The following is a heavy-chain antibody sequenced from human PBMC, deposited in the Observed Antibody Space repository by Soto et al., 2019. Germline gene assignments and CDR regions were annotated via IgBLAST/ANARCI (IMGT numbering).Heavy chain of an antibody. CDR2: ISAYNGNT. CDR3: ARAYSSGWWRYRGPPDFDY. Sequence: QVQLVQSGAEVKKPGASVKVSCTASGYTFTSYGISWVRQAPGQGLEWMGWISAYNGNTNYAQKLQGRVTMTTDTSTSTAYMELRSLRSDDTAVYYCARAYSSGWWRYRGPPDFDYWGQGTLVTVSS. CDR1: GYTFTSYG. D-gene: IGHD6-19*01. J-gene: IGHJ4*02. V-gene: IGHV1-18*01.